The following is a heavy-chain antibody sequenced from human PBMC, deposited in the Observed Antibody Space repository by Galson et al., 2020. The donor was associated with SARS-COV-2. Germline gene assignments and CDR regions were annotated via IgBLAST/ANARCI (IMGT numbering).Heavy chain of an antibody. CDR2: IVPMFGTA. CDR3: ASPGGPPSFYYGRDV. V-gene: IGHV1-69*13. D-gene: IGHD2-15*01. J-gene: IGHJ6*02. CDR1: GGTFHSSA. Sequence: SVKVSCKASGGTFHSSAISWVRQAPGQGLEWMGGIVPMFGTANYAQKFQGRVTITADESTSTVYMELSSLISEDTATYYCASPGGPPSFYYGRDVWGRGTTVTVSS.